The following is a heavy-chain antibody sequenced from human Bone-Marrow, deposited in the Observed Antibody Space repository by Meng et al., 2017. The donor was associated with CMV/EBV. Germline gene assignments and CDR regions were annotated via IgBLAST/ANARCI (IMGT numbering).Heavy chain of an antibody. CDR3: ARSCSGGSCYRY. CDR2: INSDGSRT. D-gene: IGHD2-15*01. V-gene: IGHV3-74*01. CDR1: GFTFSSHW. Sequence: GESLKISCAASGFTFSSHWMHWVRQAPGKGLVWVSRINSDGSRTGYADSVKGRFTISRDNAKNTLYLQMNSLRAEDTAVYYCARSCSGGSCYRYWGQGTLVTVSS. J-gene: IGHJ4*02.